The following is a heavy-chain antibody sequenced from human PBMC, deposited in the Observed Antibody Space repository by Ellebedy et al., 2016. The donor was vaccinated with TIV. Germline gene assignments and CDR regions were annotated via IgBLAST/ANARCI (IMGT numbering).Heavy chain of an antibody. CDR2: IRSKTSSYAT. Sequence: GGSLRLSXAASGFTFSASAMHWVRQASGKGLEWVGRIRSKTSSYATAYAASVEGRFTISRDDSKNTAYLQMSSLKTEDTVVYYCTSTRFITSPTHACWGQGTLVIVSS. J-gene: IGHJ4*02. CDR3: TSTRFITSPTHAC. D-gene: IGHD1-1*01. V-gene: IGHV3-73*01. CDR1: GFTFSASA.